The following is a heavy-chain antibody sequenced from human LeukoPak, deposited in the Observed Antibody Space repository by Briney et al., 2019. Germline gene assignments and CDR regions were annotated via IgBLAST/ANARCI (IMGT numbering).Heavy chain of an antibody. CDR1: GYTFTGYY. D-gene: IGHD3-10*01. CDR3: ARGRWHQGSGSYYIDY. J-gene: IGHJ4*02. CDR2: INPNSGGT. V-gene: IGHV1-2*02. Sequence: ASVKVSCKASGYTFTGYYMYWVRQAPGQGLEWMGWINPNSGGTNYAQKFQGRVTMTRDTSISTAYMELSRLRSDDTAVYYCARGRWHQGSGSYYIDYWGQGTLVTVSS.